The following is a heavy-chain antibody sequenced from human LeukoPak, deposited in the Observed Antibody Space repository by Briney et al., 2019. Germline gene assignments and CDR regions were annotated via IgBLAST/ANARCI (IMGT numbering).Heavy chain of an antibody. CDR2: INHRGST. CDR1: GDSLSKYY. V-gene: IGHV4-34*01. J-gene: IGHJ4*02. CDR3: ASSVGSTDY. D-gene: IGHD1-26*01. Sequence: ASETLSLTCAVYGDSLSKYYRTWIRQSPGKGLEWIGEINHRGSTNLNPSLMSRVTLSVDTSKYQFSLKLTSVTAADAAVYYCASSVGSTDYWGQGTLVTVSS.